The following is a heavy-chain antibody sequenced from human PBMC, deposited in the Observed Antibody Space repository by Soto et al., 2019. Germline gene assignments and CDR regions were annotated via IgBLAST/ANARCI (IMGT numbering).Heavy chain of an antibody. V-gene: IGHV4-59*01. Sequence: LSLTCTVSGDSINNYYWTWIRQPPGKGLEWIGYIYDSGSTSYNPSLKSRLTISVDTSKNQFSLRLKSVTAADTAVYYCARGTKYYYQGMDVWGQGTTVTVSS. CDR1: GDSINNYY. CDR2: IYDSGST. CDR3: ARGTKYYYQGMDV. J-gene: IGHJ6*02.